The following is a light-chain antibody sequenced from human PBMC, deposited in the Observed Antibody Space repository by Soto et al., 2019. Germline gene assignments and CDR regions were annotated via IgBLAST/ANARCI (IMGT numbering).Light chain of an antibody. V-gene: IGKV1-5*03. Sequence: DVRMTQSPSTLSASVGDRVTITCRASQSIGDWLAWYQQRPGKAPKLLIYKASTLKSGVPSRFSGSGSGTEFTLTISSLQPDDFATYYCQHYNSYSEAFGQGTKVDTK. J-gene: IGKJ1*01. CDR3: QHYNSYSEA. CDR2: KAS. CDR1: QSIGDW.